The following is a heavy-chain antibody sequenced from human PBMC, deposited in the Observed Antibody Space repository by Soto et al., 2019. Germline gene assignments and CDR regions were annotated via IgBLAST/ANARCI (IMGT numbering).Heavy chain of an antibody. J-gene: IGHJ6*02. D-gene: IGHD2-15*01. CDR1: GFTFDDYA. Sequence: EVQLVESGGCLVQPGRSLRLSCEASGFTFDDYAMHWVRQAPGKGLEWVSGISWNSGSIGYADSVQGRFTISRDNAKNSLYLQMNSLRAEDTALYYCAKDKGGSRYYYYYGMDVWGQGTTVTVSS. V-gene: IGHV3-9*01. CDR3: AKDKGGSRYYYYYGMDV. CDR2: ISWNSGSI.